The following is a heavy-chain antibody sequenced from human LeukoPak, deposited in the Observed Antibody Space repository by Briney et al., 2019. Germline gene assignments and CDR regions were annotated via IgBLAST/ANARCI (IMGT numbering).Heavy chain of an antibody. D-gene: IGHD3-10*01. Sequence: GGSLRLSCAVSGFMFSQHTMSWVRQAPGKRLEWVSSISGSGDATRYADSVMGRFTISRDNAKNTLSLQMNSLRAEDTAVYYCAKSDCASDGCKLLNYCGQGTLVTASS. V-gene: IGHV3-23*01. CDR3: AKSDCASDGCKLLNY. J-gene: IGHJ4*02. CDR1: GFMFSQHT. CDR2: ISGSGDAT.